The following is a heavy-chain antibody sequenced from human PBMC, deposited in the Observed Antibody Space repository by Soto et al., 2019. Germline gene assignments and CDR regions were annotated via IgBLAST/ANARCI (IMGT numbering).Heavy chain of an antibody. D-gene: IGHD4-17*01. J-gene: IGHJ6*03. V-gene: IGHV3-48*01. CDR1: GFTFSSYS. CDR3: ARRGHHDYRKTRLLYYYYYLDG. Sequence: PGGSLRLSCAASGFTFSSYSMNWVRQAPGKGLEWGSYISSSSSTIYYADSVKGRFTISRDNAKNSLYLQMNSLRAEDTAVYYCARRGHHDYRKTRLLYYYYYLDGSGKGTTVTVSS. CDR2: ISSSSSTI.